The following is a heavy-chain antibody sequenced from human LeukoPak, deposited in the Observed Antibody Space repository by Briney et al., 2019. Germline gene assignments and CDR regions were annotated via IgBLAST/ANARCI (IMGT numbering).Heavy chain of an antibody. CDR2: INTGKGNS. Sequence: ASVKVSCKTSGYTFTNYGMHWVRQAPRQSPEWMGWINTGKGNSKSSQKFQDRVTLTRDTFASTAYMELNSLSSEDTAVYYCARVPLDDASGHYYPHWGQGTLVTVSS. J-gene: IGHJ1*01. CDR3: ARVPLDDASGHYYPH. CDR1: GYTFTNYG. D-gene: IGHD3-22*01. V-gene: IGHV1-3*04.